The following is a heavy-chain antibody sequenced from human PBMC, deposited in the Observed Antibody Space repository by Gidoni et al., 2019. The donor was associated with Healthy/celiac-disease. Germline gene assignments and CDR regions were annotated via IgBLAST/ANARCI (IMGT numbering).Heavy chain of an antibody. J-gene: IGHJ6*02. CDR1: GGTFSSYA. CDR2: IITIFGTA. D-gene: IGHD3-10*01. CDR3: ARGRITMVRGVSRLDYYYYYGMDV. Sequence: QVQLVQSGAEVKKPGSSVKVSCKASGGTFSSYAISGVRHAPEQGLEWMGGIITIFGTANHAQKFQGRVTITADESTSTAYMELSSLRSEDTAVYYCARGRITMVRGVSRLDYYYYYGMDVWGQGTTVTVSS. V-gene: IGHV1-69*01.